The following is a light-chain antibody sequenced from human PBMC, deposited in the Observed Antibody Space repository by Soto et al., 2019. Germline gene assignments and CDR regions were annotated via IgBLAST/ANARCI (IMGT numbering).Light chain of an antibody. V-gene: IGKV3-15*01. J-gene: IGKJ2*01. CDR2: GAS. Sequence: EIVLTQSPATLSVSPGERVTLSCRASETLLSFLAWYQQKPGQAPRLLIYGASTRATGVPARFSGSGSATDFTLTISRLQSEDFAVYYCQRYNDLPFAVGQGTKLEI. CDR1: ETLLSF. CDR3: QRYNDLPFA.